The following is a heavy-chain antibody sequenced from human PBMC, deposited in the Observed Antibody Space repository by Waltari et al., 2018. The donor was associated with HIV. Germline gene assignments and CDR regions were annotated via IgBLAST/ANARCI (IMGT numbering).Heavy chain of an antibody. CDR3: ARDLFGISSGWYVYYGMDV. D-gene: IGHD6-19*01. CDR2: IQTSGTA. V-gene: IGHV4-61*02. CDR1: GGSISSGSYY. J-gene: IGHJ6*02. Sequence: QVRLQESGPGLVKPSQTLSLSCTASGGSISSGSYYWNWIRHPAGQGPEWIGRIQTSGTANYSPSLKSRVTISLDTSKSQVSLKVKSVTAADTAVYFCARDLFGISSGWYVYYGMDVWGQGTTVIVSS.